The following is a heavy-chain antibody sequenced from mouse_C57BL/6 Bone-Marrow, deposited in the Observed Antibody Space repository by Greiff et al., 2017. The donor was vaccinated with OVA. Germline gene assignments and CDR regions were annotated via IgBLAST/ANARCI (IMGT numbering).Heavy chain of an antibody. Sequence: EVKLQESGGDLVKPGGSLKLSCAASGFTFSSYGMSWVRQTPDKRLEWVATISSGGSYTYYPDSVKGRFTISRDNAKNTLYLQMRSLKSEDTAMYYCARHDYDGAYWGQGTLVTVSA. CDR3: ARHDYDGAY. V-gene: IGHV5-6*01. CDR2: ISSGGSYT. J-gene: IGHJ3*01. D-gene: IGHD2-4*01. CDR1: GFTFSSYG.